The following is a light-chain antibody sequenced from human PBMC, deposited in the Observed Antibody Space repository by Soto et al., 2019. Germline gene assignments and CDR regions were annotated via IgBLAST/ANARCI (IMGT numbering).Light chain of an antibody. J-gene: IGLJ2*01. CDR2: EVS. CDR1: RSDVGGYNY. CDR3: SSYTSSSTLVV. V-gene: IGLV2-14*01. Sequence: QSVLTQPASVYGSPGQSITISCTGTRSDVGGYNYVSWYQQHPGKAPKLMIYEVSNRPSGGSNRFSGAKSGNTASLTISGLQAEDEADYYCSSYTSSSTLVVFGGGTKVTVL.